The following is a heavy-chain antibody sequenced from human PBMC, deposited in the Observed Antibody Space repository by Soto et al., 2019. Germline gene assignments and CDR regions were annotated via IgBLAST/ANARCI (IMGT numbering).Heavy chain of an antibody. CDR1: GFIFSDSS. CDR2: IKKDESEK. V-gene: IGHV3-7*03. J-gene: IGHJ6*02. Sequence: EVQLVESGGGLVQPGGSLRLSCAASGFIFSDSSMTWVRRAPGKGLEWVATIKKDESEKYYVDSVKGRFTISRDNAKNSLYLQMNSLRAEDTAVYYCARDEGYCSGGSCYYYYYGMDVWGQGTTVTVSS. D-gene: IGHD2-15*01. CDR3: ARDEGYCSGGSCYYYYYGMDV.